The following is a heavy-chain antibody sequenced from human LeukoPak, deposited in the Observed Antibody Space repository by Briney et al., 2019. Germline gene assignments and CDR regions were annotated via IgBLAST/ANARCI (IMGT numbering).Heavy chain of an antibody. V-gene: IGHV3-33*08. J-gene: IGHJ6*02. D-gene: IGHD2-21*02. Sequence: PGGSLRLSCAASGFTFSSYGIHWVRQAPGKGLEWVAVIWYDGSNKYYADSVKGRFTISRDNSKNTLYLQMNSLRAEDTAVYYCARDALARRGGDCYSYTFDYGMDVWGQGTTVTVSS. CDR2: IWYDGSNK. CDR3: ARDALARRGGDCYSYTFDYGMDV. CDR1: GFTFSSYG.